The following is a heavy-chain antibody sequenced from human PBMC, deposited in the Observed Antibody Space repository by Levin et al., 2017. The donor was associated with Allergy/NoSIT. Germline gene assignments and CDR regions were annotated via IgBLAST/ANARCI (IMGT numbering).Heavy chain of an antibody. CDR2: ISGSGGRT. Sequence: GESLKISCAASGFTFSTYAMNWVRQAPGKGLQWVSGISGSGGRTYYADSVKGRFTISRDNSKNTLYLQMNSLRAEDTALYYCAKGGYCTGGSCYSSGFDIWGQGTMVTVSS. V-gene: IGHV3-23*01. CDR1: GFTFSTYA. J-gene: IGHJ3*02. D-gene: IGHD2-15*01. CDR3: AKGGYCTGGSCYSSGFDI.